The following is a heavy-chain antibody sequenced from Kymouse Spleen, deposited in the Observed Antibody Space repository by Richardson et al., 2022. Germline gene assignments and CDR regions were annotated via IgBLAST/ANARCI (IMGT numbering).Heavy chain of an antibody. Sequence: EVQLVESGGGLVQPGGSLRLSCAASGFTFSSYWMSWVRQAPGKGLEWVANIKQDGSEKYYVDSVKGRFTISRDNAKNSLYLQMNSLRAEDTAVYYCARDWGGSHYYYYGMDVWGQGTTVTVSS. V-gene: IGHV3-7*01. CDR2: IKQDGSEK. CDR1: GFTFSSYW. CDR3: ARDWGGSHYYYYGMDV. D-gene: IGHD1-26*01. J-gene: IGHJ6*02.